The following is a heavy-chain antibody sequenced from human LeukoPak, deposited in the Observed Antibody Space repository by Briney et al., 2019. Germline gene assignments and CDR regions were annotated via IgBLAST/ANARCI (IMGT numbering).Heavy chain of an antibody. J-gene: IGHJ4*02. Sequence: SETLSLTCTVSGYSISSGYYWGWIRQPPGKGLEWIGSIYHSGSTYYNPSLKSRVTISVDTSKNQFSLKLSSVTAADTAVYYCARDPPFYSGYDYGDYWGQGTLVTVSS. CDR3: ARDPPFYSGYDYGDY. V-gene: IGHV4-38-2*02. CDR1: GYSISSGYY. CDR2: IYHSGST. D-gene: IGHD5-12*01.